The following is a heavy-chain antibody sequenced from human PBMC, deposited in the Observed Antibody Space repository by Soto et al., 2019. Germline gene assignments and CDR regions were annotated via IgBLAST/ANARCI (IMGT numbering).Heavy chain of an antibody. CDR2: INHSGST. D-gene: IGHD6-19*01. Sequence: PSETLSLTCAVYGGSFNGYYWSWIRQPPGKGLEWIGEINHSGSTNYNPSLKSRVTISVDTSKNQFSLKLSSVTAADTAVYYCARGWQWYDYWGQGTLVTVSS. CDR1: GGSFNGYY. CDR3: ARGWQWYDY. J-gene: IGHJ4*02. V-gene: IGHV4-34*01.